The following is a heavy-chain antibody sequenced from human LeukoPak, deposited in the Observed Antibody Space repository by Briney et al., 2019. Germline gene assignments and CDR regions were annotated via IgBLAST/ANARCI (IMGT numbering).Heavy chain of an antibody. CDR3: ERDKVVGPPGGLNFAY. V-gene: IGHV6-1*01. Sequence: SQTLSLTCAISGDSVSSDSAAWNWIRQSPSRGLEWLGRTYYRSQWYSDYAVSVKSRITFDPDTFKNQFSLHLKSVTPEDTAVYYCERDKVVGPPGGLNFAYWGQGILSPSPQ. CDR2: TYYRSQWYS. CDR1: GDSVSSDSAA. D-gene: IGHD3-16*01. J-gene: IGHJ4*02.